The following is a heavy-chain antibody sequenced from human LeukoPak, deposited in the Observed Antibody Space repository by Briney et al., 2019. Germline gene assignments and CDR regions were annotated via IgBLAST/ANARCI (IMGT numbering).Heavy chain of an antibody. Sequence: SETLSLTCAVYGGSFSGYYWSWIRQPPGKGLEWIGEINHSGSTNYNPSLKSRVTISVDTSKNQFSLKLSSVTAADTAVYYCARRGLNCSSTSCYKKDFDYWGQGTLVTVSS. J-gene: IGHJ4*02. CDR1: GGSFSGYY. V-gene: IGHV4-34*01. CDR3: ARRGLNCSSTSCYKKDFDY. CDR2: INHSGST. D-gene: IGHD2-2*02.